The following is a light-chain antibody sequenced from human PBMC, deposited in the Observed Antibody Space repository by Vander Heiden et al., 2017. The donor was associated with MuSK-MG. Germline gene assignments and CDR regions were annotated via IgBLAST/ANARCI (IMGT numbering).Light chain of an antibody. CDR3: QQSDSTPYT. CDR1: QRISVY. J-gene: IGKJ1*01. V-gene: IGKV1-39*01. CDR2: ATS. Sequence: DIQMTQSPSSLSASIGDRVTITCRASQRISVYLNWYQQKPGKAPKVLIYATSSLQRGVPSRFSGSGTETDFTLTISRLQAEDFATYYCQQSDSTPYTFGQGTKVEI.